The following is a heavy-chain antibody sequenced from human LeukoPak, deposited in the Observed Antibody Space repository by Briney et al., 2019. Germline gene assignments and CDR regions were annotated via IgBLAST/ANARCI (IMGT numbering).Heavy chain of an antibody. V-gene: IGHV4-38-2*02. CDR1: GYSISSGYY. Sequence: PSETLSLTCTVSGYSISSGYYWGWIRQPPWKGLEWIGSIYHSGSTYYNPSLKSRVTISVDMSKNQFSLKLSSVTAADTAVYYCARVTMVRGVRIGSFDYWGQGTLVTVSS. D-gene: IGHD3-10*01. CDR3: ARVTMVRGVRIGSFDY. CDR2: IYHSGST. J-gene: IGHJ4*02.